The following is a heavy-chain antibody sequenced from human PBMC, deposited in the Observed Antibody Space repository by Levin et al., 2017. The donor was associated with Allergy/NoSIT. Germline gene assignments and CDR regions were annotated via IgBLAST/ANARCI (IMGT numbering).Heavy chain of an antibody. D-gene: IGHD2-8*01. CDR2: VNPHSGST. CDR1: GYSFTNYH. CDR3: TRGPMGYFYYGMDV. Sequence: GESLKISCEASGYSFTNYHIYWVRQAPGQGLEWMAIVNPHSGSTTSARKFQGRVTMTRDTSTNTVYMDLRSLRSDDTAVYYCTRGPMGYFYYGMDVWGQGTTVTVSS. J-gene: IGHJ6*02. V-gene: IGHV1-46*01.